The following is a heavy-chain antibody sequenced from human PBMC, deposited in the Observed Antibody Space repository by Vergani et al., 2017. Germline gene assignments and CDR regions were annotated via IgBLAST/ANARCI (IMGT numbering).Heavy chain of an antibody. Sequence: EVQRLESGGGLVQLGGSLRLSCAASGFTFSSYAMSWVRQAPGRGLEWVLAISGSGGSTYYADSVKARFTISRDNSKNTLYLQMNSLRAEDTAVYYCADPMNSLTFWGQGTMVTVSS. CDR1: GFTFSSYA. V-gene: IGHV3-23*01. D-gene: IGHD5-18*01. CDR2: ISGSGGST. J-gene: IGHJ3*01. CDR3: ADPMNSLTF.